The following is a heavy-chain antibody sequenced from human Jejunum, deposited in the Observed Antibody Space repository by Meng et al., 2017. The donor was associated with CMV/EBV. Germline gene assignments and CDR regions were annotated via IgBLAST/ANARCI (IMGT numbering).Heavy chain of an antibody. V-gene: IGHV1-69*05. J-gene: IGHJ5*02. CDR2: SIPKAGTT. Sequence: ASGWVRRAPEQGLEGMRGSIPKAGTTHFAQRFQGRPTVTTDESTNEGYMELSSLRSEDTGTYDCARGRSGSRRVCYNVGLGWFDPWGQGTLVTVSS. D-gene: IGHD2-2*02. CDR3: ARGRSGSRRVCYNVGLGWFDP. CDR1: A.